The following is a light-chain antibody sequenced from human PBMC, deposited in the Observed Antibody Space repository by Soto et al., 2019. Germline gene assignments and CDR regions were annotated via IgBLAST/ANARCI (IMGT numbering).Light chain of an antibody. V-gene: IGKV1-9*01. CDR1: QVISTS. CDR2: AAS. Sequence: IRLSGSASFVSPTIGGSVPTTCGASQVISTSLAWYQVTAGKAPTILIYAASTLAGGVPSRFSASVSGTEFSLTIPSLQTEDCATYECQLQFDSTITFGQGTKLDIK. J-gene: IGKJ5*01. CDR3: QLQFDSTIT.